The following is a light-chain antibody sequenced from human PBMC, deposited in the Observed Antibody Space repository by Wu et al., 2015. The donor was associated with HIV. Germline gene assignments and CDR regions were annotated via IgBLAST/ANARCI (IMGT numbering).Light chain of an antibody. CDR3: QQYNDWPPHT. V-gene: IGKV3-15*01. CDR2: GAS. J-gene: IGKJ2*01. Sequence: EILMTQSPATLSVSPGERVTLSCKSSQSINTNLAWYQQKPGQPPRLLINGASTTVSGVPARFSGSGSGTDFTLTISSIQSEDFAVYYCQQYNDWPPHTFGQGTKLEIK. CDR1: QSINTN.